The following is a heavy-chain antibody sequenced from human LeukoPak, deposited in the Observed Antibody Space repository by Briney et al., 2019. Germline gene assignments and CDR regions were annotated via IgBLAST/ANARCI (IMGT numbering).Heavy chain of an antibody. Sequence: GGSLRLSCAVSGFTFSSYTINWVRQAPGKGLEWVSSISSSSSYIYYADSVKGRFTISRDNSKNTLYLQMNSLRAEDTAVYYCARPPTGYSYGYFVWFDPWGQGTLVTVSS. D-gene: IGHD5-18*01. CDR1: GFTFSSYT. V-gene: IGHV3-21*04. CDR3: ARPPTGYSYGYFVWFDP. J-gene: IGHJ5*02. CDR2: ISSSSSYI.